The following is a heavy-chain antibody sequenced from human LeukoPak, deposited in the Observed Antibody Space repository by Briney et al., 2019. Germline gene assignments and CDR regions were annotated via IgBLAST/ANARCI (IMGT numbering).Heavy chain of an antibody. CDR3: ARNRDYGDYNTQDLFVY. Sequence: ASATVSCKASGYTFTNFGISWVRQAPGQGLEWMGWISAYNGNTNYAQRLQGRVTMTTDTSTSTAYMELRSLRSDDTAVYYCARNRDYGDYNTQDLFVYWGQGTLVTVSS. D-gene: IGHD4-17*01. CDR2: ISAYNGNT. CDR1: GYTFTNFG. J-gene: IGHJ4*02. V-gene: IGHV1-18*01.